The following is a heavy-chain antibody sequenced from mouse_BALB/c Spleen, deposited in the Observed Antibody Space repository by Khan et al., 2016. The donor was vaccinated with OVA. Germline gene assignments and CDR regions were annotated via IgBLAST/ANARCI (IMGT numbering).Heavy chain of an antibody. V-gene: IGHV5-6*01. Sequence: EVELVESGGDLVKPGGSLKLSCAASGFTFSSYSMSWVRQTPDKRLEWVATISSAGDYTYYPDSVKGRFTISRDNAKNTLYLQMSSLKSEDTAMYYGASHLTESFAYWGQGTLVTVSA. CDR3: ASHLTESFAY. CDR1: GFTFSSYS. CDR2: ISSAGDYT. J-gene: IGHJ3*01. D-gene: IGHD4-1*01.